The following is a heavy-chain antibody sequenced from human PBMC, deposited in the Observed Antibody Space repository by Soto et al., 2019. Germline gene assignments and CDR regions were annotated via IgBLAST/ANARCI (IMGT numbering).Heavy chain of an antibody. CDR2: ISSSSSTI. V-gene: IGHV3-48*02. CDR3: ARDMKGGCSYGPPLGCVFDI. CDR1: GFTFSSYS. D-gene: IGHD5-18*01. J-gene: IGHJ3*02. Sequence: GGSLRLSCAASGFTFSSYSMSWVRQAPGKGLEWVSYISSSSSTIYYADSVKGRFTICRDNAKNSLYLQMNSLRDEDTAVYYCARDMKGGCSYGPPLGCVFDIWGQGTMVTVS.